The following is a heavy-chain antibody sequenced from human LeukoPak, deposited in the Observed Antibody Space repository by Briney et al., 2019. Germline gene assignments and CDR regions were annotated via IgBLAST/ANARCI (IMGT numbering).Heavy chain of an antibody. CDR2: ISSSGSTI. D-gene: IGHD1-1*01. J-gene: IGHJ6*02. V-gene: IGHV3-48*03. CDR1: GFTFSSYE. Sequence: TGGSLRLSCAASGFTFSSYEMNWVRQAPEKGLEWVSYISSSGSTIYYADSVKGRFTISRDNAKNSLYLQMNSLRAEDTAVYYCARDGLERRVYGIDVWGQGTTVTVSS. CDR3: ARDGLERRVYGIDV.